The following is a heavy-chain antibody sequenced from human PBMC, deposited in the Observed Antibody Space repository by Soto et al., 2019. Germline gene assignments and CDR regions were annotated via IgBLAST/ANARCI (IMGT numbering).Heavy chain of an antibody. CDR2: ISPGSRYP. V-gene: IGHV3-11*06. CDR3: VRGGGGGLFDP. D-gene: IGHD2-15*01. Sequence: QVQLVESGGGLVPPGGSLRLSCAGSGFTFGDSYMSWIRQAPGKGLEWLSYISPGSRYPAYADSVKGRFTISRDNAKSSLYLQMMSLTAEDTALYYCVRGGGGGLFDPWGQGTMVTVSS. J-gene: IGHJ5*02. CDR1: GFTFGDSY.